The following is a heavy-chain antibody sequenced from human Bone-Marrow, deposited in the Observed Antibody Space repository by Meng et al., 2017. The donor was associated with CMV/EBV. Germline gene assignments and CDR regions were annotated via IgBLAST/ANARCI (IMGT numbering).Heavy chain of an antibody. CDR3: ARGGSGSYSAFYYYYYGMDV. V-gene: IGHV3-30*02. CDR2: IRSDGSDD. Sequence: GESLKISCAASGFSFSSYGMHWVRQAPGKGLEWVAFIRSDGSDDHYADSVKGRFTITRDNSKNTLHLQMNSLSAEDTAVYYCARGGSGSYSAFYYYYYGMDVWGQGTTVTVSS. D-gene: IGHD1-26*01. CDR1: GFSFSSYG. J-gene: IGHJ6*02.